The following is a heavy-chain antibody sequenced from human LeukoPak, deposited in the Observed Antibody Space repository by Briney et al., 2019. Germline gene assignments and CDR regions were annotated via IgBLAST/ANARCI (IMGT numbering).Heavy chain of an antibody. V-gene: IGHV3-15*01. CDR2: IKSKTHGGTT. CDR3: TSRQPNFALPDDY. D-gene: IGHD1-26*01. CDR1: GFSFNNAW. J-gene: IGHJ4*02. Sequence: GGSLRLYCAASGFSFNNAWMSWVRQAPGKGLEWVGRIKSKTHGGTTDYAAPVKGRFTISRDDSKNTLYVQMNSLIPEDSAVYYCTSRQPNFALPDDYWGQGTLVTVSS.